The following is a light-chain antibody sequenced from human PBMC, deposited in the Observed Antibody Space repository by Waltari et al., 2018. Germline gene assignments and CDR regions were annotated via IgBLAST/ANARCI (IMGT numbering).Light chain of an antibody. V-gene: IGKV3-20*01. CDR3: QQYRGSPPWT. Sequence: LLTPSPGTLALSPGESATLSCRASQSVSSSYLAWYQQKPGQPPRLLIYGTSSRATGIPDRFSGSGSGTEFTLTISRLEPEDFAVYYCQQYRGSPPWTFGQGSKVEIK. CDR1: QSVSSSY. CDR2: GTS. J-gene: IGKJ1*01.